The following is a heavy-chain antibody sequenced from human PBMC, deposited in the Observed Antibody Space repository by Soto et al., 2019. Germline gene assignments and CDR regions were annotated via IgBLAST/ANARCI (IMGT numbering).Heavy chain of an antibody. V-gene: IGHV1-2*02. Sequence: QVQLVQSGAEVKKPGASVKVSCKAPRYIFTAYFMHWVRQAPGQGLVWMGWINPNTGATHYGLSFQGRVTMTRDTSISTAYMELSSLTSDDTAVYYCASHDPGARFDPWGQGTLVIVSS. CDR3: ASHDPGARFDP. J-gene: IGHJ5*02. CDR1: RYIFTAYF. CDR2: INPNTGAT. D-gene: IGHD1-1*01.